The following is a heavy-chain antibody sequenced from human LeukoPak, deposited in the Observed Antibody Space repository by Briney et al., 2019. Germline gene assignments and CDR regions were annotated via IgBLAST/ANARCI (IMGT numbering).Heavy chain of an antibody. D-gene: IGHD3-3*01. Sequence: GASVKVSCKASGYTFTSYGISWVRQAPGQGLEWMGWISAYNGNTNYAQKLQGRVTMTRDMSTSTVYMELSSLRSEDTAVYYCARDRTLRFLDYWGQGTLVTVSS. CDR1: GYTFTSYG. CDR3: ARDRTLRFLDY. V-gene: IGHV1-18*01. CDR2: ISAYNGNT. J-gene: IGHJ4*02.